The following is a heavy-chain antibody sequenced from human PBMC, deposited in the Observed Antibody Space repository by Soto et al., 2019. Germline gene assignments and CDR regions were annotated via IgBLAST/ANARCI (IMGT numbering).Heavy chain of an antibody. CDR1: GNSMFNYY. CDR3: AKGEFVDGDYMHHVMDV. D-gene: IGHD4-17*01. CDR2: VYTDGTA. V-gene: IGHV4-4*07. Sequence: QVHLQESGPGLVKPSGTLSLICTVSGNSMFNYYWSWIRQPAGKGLEWIGRVYTDGTAIYNPSLKSRVTMSVYTSKNQFSLNVNSVTAAGPAVYYRAKGEFVDGDYMHHVMDVWGQGATVIVS. J-gene: IGHJ6*02.